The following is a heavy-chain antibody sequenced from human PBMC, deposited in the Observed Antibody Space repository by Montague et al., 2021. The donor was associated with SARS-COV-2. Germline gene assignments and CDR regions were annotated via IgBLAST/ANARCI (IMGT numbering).Heavy chain of an antibody. J-gene: IGHJ5*02. V-gene: IGHV4-38-2*02. CDR1: GYSISSGYY. CDR2: IYHSGST. CDR3: AGERRSDSGGSCYSGWFDP. Sequence: SETLSLTCTVSGYSISSGYYWCWIRQPPGKGLEWIGSIYHSGSTYYNPPLKSRVTISVDTSKNQFSLKLISVTAADTAVYYCAGERRSDSGGSCYSGWFDPWGQGTLVTVSS. D-gene: IGHD2-15*01.